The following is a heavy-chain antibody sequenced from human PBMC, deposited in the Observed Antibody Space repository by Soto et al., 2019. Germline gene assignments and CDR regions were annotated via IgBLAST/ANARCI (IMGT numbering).Heavy chain of an antibody. CDR3: ARRATGRGAFDI. J-gene: IGHJ3*02. CDR2: IYYSGST. CDR1: GGSISSSSYY. Sequence: QLQLQESGPGLVKPSETLSLTCTVSGGSISSSSYYWGWIRQPPGKGLEWIGSIYYSGSTYYNPSLKGRVTIPVDTSKNQFSLKLSSVTAADTAVYYCARRATGRGAFDIWGQGTMVTVSS. D-gene: IGHD3-9*01. V-gene: IGHV4-39*01.